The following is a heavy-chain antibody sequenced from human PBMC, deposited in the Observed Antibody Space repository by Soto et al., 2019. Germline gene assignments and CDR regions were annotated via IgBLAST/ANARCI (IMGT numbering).Heavy chain of an antibody. CDR1: GGSVSSSSDY. CDR2: IFYSGST. J-gene: IGHJ6*03. Sequence: PSETLSLTCTVSGGSVSSSSDYWGWIRQSPGKGLEWIGSIFYSGSTYYNPSLKSRVNISVDTSKNQFSLKLSSVTATDTAVYYCARHVGRWFDYMDVWGKGTTVTVSS. V-gene: IGHV4-39*01. CDR3: ARHVGRWFDYMDV. D-gene: IGHD3-10*01.